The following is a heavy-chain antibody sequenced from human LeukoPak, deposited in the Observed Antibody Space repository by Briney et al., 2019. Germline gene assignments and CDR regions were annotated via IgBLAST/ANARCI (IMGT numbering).Heavy chain of an antibody. CDR3: ARGPRAAAGTGAGY. CDR2: ISSDSNYI. J-gene: IGHJ4*02. CDR1: GFTFTSYT. D-gene: IGHD6-13*01. Sequence: GGSLRLSCAASGFTFTSYTMNWVRQAPGKGLEWVSSISSDSNYIYYADSLKGRFTISRDNTRNSLYLQINRLRTEDTAMYYCARGPRAAAGTGAGYWGQGTLVTVSS. V-gene: IGHV3-21*01.